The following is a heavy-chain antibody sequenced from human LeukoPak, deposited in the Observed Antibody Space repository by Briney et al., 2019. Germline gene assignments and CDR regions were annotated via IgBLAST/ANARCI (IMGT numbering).Heavy chain of an antibody. D-gene: IGHD3-22*01. CDR1: GFTFSNFG. Sequence: PGGSLRLSCAASGFTFSNFGIHWVRQAPGKGLEWVALISYDGSNQYYADSVKGRLTISRDNSKSTLYLQMNSLRPEDTAVYYCAKGYYYDSSGYYQHFDHWGQGTLVTVSS. V-gene: IGHV3-30*18. CDR2: ISYDGSNQ. CDR3: AKGYYYDSSGYYQHFDH. J-gene: IGHJ4*02.